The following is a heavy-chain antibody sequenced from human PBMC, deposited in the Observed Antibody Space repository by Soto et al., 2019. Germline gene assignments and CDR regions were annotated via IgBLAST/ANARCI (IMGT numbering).Heavy chain of an antibody. D-gene: IGHD3-10*01. CDR1: GYTFTSYG. CDR3: ARAINPLVRGVIITSDNWFDP. V-gene: IGHV1-18*01. CDR2: ISAYNGNT. J-gene: IGHJ5*02. Sequence: ASVKVSCKASGYTFTSYGISSVRQAPGQGLEWMGWISAYNGNTNYAQKLQGRVTMTTDTSTSTAYMELRSLRSDDTAVYYCARAINPLVRGVIITSDNWFDPWGQGTLVTVSS.